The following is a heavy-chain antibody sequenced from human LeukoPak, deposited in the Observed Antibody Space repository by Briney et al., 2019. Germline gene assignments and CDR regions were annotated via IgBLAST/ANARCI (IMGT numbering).Heavy chain of an antibody. D-gene: IGHD4-11*01. CDR2: IYYSGST. CDR1: GGSISSYY. CDR3: ARSNYEGGGVDY. J-gene: IGHJ4*02. Sequence: SETLSLTCTVSGGSISSYYWSWIRQPPGKGLEWIGYIYYSGSTNYNPSLKSRVTISVDTSKNQFSLKLSSVTAADTAVYYRARSNYEGGGVDYWGQGTLVTVSS. V-gene: IGHV4-59*01.